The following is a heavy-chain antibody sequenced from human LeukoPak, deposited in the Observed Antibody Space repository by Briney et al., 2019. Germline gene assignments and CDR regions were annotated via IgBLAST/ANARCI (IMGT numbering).Heavy chain of an antibody. CDR2: ITRNGAGT. V-gene: IGHV3-23*01. D-gene: IGHD6-19*01. J-gene: IGHJ4*02. CDR3: AKRAVSGLYYFDY. Sequence: GGSLRLSCAASGFTVSSNYMSWVRQAPGTGLEWVSSITRNGAGTFYADSVKGRFTVSRDNSKNALYLQINSLRAEDTAVYYCAKRAVSGLYYFDYWGQGTLVTVSS. CDR1: GFTVSSNY.